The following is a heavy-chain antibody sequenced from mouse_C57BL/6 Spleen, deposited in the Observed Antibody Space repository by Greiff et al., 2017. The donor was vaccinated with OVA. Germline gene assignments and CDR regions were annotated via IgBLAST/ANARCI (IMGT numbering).Heavy chain of an antibody. CDR3: ARDYRNYKKFAY. CDR1: GFTFSSYA. CDR2: ISDGGSYT. D-gene: IGHD2-5*01. Sequence: EVKLVESGGGLVKPGGSLKLSCAASGFTFSSYAMSWVRQTPEKRLEWVATISDGGSYTYYPDNVKGRFTISRDNAKNNLYMQMSHLKSEDTAMYDCARDYRNYKKFAYWGQGTLVTVSA. J-gene: IGHJ3*01. V-gene: IGHV5-4*01.